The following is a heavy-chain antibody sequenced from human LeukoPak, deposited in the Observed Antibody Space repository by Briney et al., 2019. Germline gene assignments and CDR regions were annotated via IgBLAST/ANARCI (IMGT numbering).Heavy chain of an antibody. D-gene: IGHD6-13*01. CDR1: GFTFSDHY. J-gene: IGHJ3*02. CDR3: ASQQIAAAGTRNGAFDI. CDR2: ISSSSSYI. Sequence: GGSLRLSCAASGFTFSDHYMSWVRQAPGKGLEWVSSISSSSSYIYYADSVKGRFTISRDNAKNSLYLQLNSLRAEDTAVYYCASQQIAAAGTRNGAFDIWGQGTMVTVSS. V-gene: IGHV3-21*01.